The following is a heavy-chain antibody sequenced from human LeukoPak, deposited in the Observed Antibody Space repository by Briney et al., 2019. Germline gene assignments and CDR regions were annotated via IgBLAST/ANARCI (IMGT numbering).Heavy chain of an antibody. V-gene: IGHV4-34*01. CDR1: GGSFSGYY. CDR2: INHSGNT. CDR3: VTEPGYCTGGRCYGGWFDP. D-gene: IGHD2-15*01. Sequence: PSETLSLTCAVYGGSFSGYYWSWIRQAQGRGLEWIGEINHSGNTNYNPSLKSRVTISVDTSKNQFSLKLSSVTAAGTAVYYCVTEPGYCTGGRCYGGWFDPWGQGTLVTVSS. J-gene: IGHJ5*02.